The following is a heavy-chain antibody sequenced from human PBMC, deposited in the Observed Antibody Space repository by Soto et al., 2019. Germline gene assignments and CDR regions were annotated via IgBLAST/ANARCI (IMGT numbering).Heavy chain of an antibody. J-gene: IGHJ6*02. D-gene: IGHD3-9*01. CDR1: GGSISSGGYY. CDR2: IYYSGST. CDR3: AREKGLLRYFDWSHPVQYGMDV. V-gene: IGHV4-31*03. Sequence: PSETLSLTCTVSGGSISSGGYYWSWIRQHPGKGLEWIGYIYYSGSTYYNPSLKSRVTISVDTSKNQFSLKLSSVTAADTAVYYCAREKGLLRYFDWSHPVQYGMDVWGQGTTVTVSS.